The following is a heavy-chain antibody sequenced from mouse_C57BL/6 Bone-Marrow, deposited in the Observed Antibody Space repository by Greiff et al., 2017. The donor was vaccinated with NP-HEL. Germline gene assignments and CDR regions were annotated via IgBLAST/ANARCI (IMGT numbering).Heavy chain of an antibody. CDR2: ISDGGSYT. CDR3: ARDGDYYDQGEGFAY. CDR1: GFTFSSYA. Sequence: EVMLVESGGGLVKPGGSLKLSCAASGFTFSSYAMSWVRQTPEKRLEWVATISDGGSYTYYPDNVQGRFTISRDNAKNHLYLQMSHLKSEDTAMYYCARDGDYYDQGEGFAYWGQGTLVTVSA. V-gene: IGHV5-4*01. D-gene: IGHD2-4*01. J-gene: IGHJ3*01.